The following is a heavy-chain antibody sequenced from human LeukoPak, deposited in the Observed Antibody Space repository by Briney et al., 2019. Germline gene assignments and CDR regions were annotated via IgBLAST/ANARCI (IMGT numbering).Heavy chain of an antibody. D-gene: IGHD3-22*01. CDR1: GGSISSGGYY. CDR3: ARTEYYYDSSGYYGPHAFDI. J-gene: IGHJ3*02. Sequence: PSQTLSLTCTVSGGSISSGGYYWSWIPQHPGKGLEWIGYIYYSGSTYYNPSLKSRVTISVDTSKNQFSLKLSSVTAADTAVYYCARTEYYYDSSGYYGPHAFDIWGQGTMVTVSS. V-gene: IGHV4-31*03. CDR2: IYYSGST.